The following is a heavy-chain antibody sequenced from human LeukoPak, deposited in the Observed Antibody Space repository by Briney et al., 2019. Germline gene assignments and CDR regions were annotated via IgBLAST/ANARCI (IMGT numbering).Heavy chain of an antibody. CDR2: IYTSGST. D-gene: IGHD2-2*01. J-gene: IGHJ5*02. CDR3: ARVRPYCSSTSCYPGVDP. Sequence: SQTLSLTCTVSGGSISSGSYYWSWIRQPAGKGLEWIGRIYTSGSTNYNPSLKSRVTISVDTSKNQFSLKLSSVTAADTAVYYCARVRPYCSSTSCYPGVDPWGQGTLVTVSS. CDR1: GGSISSGSYY. V-gene: IGHV4-61*02.